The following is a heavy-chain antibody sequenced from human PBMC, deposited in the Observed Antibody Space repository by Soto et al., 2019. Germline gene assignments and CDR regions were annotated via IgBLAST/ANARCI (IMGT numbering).Heavy chain of an antibody. D-gene: IGHD2-21*02. CDR2: IGRRSDI. Sequence: GGSLRLSCEASGFSFSTYSMHWVRQAPGKGLEWVSSIGRRSDIYYADSVKGRFTISRDNAKNSVPLKMNSLRDEDTAVYYCAREETAWPLAYGLDVWGQGTTVTVSS. CDR1: GFSFSTYS. V-gene: IGHV3-21*01. J-gene: IGHJ6*02. CDR3: AREETAWPLAYGLDV.